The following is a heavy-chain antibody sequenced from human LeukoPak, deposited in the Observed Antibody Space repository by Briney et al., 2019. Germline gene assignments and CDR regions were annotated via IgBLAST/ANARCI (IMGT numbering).Heavy chain of an antibody. CDR3: ARDLLARSYYDFWSGYGRNEEDAFDI. CDR2: ISSSSSYI. J-gene: IGHJ3*02. D-gene: IGHD3-3*01. V-gene: IGHV3-21*01. CDR1: GFTFSSYS. Sequence: GGSLRLSCAASGFTFSSYSMNWVRQAPGKGLEWVSSISSSSSYIYYADSVKGRFTISRDNAKNSLYLQMNSLRAEDTAVYYCARDLLARSYYDFWSGYGRNEEDAFDIWGQGTMVTVSS.